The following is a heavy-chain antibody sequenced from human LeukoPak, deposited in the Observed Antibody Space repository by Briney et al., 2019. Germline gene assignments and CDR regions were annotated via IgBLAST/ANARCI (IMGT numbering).Heavy chain of an antibody. Sequence: ASVKVSCKASGYTFTNYGISWVRQAPGQGLEWMGWISAYNGNTNYAQKLQGRVTMTTDTSTSTAYMELRSLRSDDTAVYYCARDPASTGHPYYYYGMDVWGQGTTVTVSS. D-gene: IGHD6-13*01. J-gene: IGHJ6*02. CDR1: GYTFTNYG. V-gene: IGHV1-18*01. CDR3: ARDPASTGHPYYYYGMDV. CDR2: ISAYNGNT.